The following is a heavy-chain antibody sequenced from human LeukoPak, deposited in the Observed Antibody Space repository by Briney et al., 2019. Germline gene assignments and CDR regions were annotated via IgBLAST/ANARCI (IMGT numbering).Heavy chain of an antibody. CDR2: INPSGGST. V-gene: IGHV1-46*01. CDR3: ASGDYYCSSTSCYPRFNWFDP. CDR1: GYTFTSYY. D-gene: IGHD2-2*01. J-gene: IGHJ5*02. Sequence: ASVKVSCKASGYTFTSYYMHWVRQAPGQGLEWMGIINPSGGSTSYAQKFQGRVTMTRDTSTSTVYMELSSLRSEDTAVYYCASGDYYCSSTSCYPRFNWFDPWGQGTLVTVSS.